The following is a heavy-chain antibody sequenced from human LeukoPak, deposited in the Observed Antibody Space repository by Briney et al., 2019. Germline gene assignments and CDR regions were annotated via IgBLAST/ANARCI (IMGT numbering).Heavy chain of an antibody. D-gene: IGHD7-27*01. V-gene: IGHV4-34*01. CDR1: GGSFSGYY. Sequence: SETLSLTCAVYGGSFSGYYWSWIRQPPGKGLEWIGEINHSGSTNYNPSLKSRVTISVDTSKNQFSLKLSSVTAAGTAVYYCAREPNWGFDDFDIWGQGTMVTVSS. CDR2: INHSGST. J-gene: IGHJ3*02. CDR3: AREPNWGFDDFDI.